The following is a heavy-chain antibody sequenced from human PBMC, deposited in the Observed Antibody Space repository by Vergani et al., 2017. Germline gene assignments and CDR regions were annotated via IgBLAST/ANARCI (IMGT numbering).Heavy chain of an antibody. V-gene: IGHV3-7*01. CDR3: VRLPRGPWNFDL. J-gene: IGHJ2*01. CDR1: GGSFSGYY. CDR2: ISPDGSAT. Sequence: VQLQQWGAGLLKPSETLSLTCAVYGGSFSGYYWSWIRQPPGKGLEWVAHISPDGSATSYVDSVKGRFTISRDNTKNSLSLQMSGLRVEDTAVYYCVRLPRGPWNFDLWGRGTLITVSS.